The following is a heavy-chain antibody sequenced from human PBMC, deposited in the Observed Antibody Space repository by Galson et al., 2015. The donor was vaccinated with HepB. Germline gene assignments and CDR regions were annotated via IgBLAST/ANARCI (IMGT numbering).Heavy chain of an antibody. J-gene: IGHJ6*02. D-gene: IGHD1-20*01. Sequence: SLRLSCAASGFTFSSYWMSWVRQAPGKGLEWVANIKQDGSGKYYVDSVKGRFTISRDNAKNSLYLQMNSLRAEDTAVYYCARVGITGTPGPKQYYYYGMDVWGQGTTVTVSS. CDR2: IKQDGSGK. CDR3: ARVGITGTPGPKQYYYYGMDV. V-gene: IGHV3-7*01. CDR1: GFTFSSYW.